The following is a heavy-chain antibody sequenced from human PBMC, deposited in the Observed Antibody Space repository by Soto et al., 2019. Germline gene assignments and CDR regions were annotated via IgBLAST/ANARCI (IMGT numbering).Heavy chain of an antibody. CDR3: ARGVAVPGANIDY. CDR2: VYYTGST. J-gene: IGHJ4*02. CDR1: GGSISGSY. Sequence: PSETLSLICIVSGGSISGSYWSWIRQSPGKGLEWLGYVYYTGSTNYSPSLRSRVSISVDTSKNEFSLRLSSVTAADTAVYFCARGVAVPGANIDYWVQGTQVTVSS. D-gene: IGHD6-19*01. V-gene: IGHV4-59*01.